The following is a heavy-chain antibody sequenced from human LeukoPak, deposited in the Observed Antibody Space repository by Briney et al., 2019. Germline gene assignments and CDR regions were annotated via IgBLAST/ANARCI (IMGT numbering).Heavy chain of an antibody. CDR3: ARDPSDYYDSRYYFDY. Sequence: SETLSLTCSVSGGSMSNVNNFWGWIRQPPGKGLEWIGSIYFSGSTYYNPSLKSRDTMSVDTSKNQFSLKLSSVTAADTAVYYCARDPSDYYDSRYYFDYWGQGTLVTVSS. CDR2: IYFSGST. D-gene: IGHD3-22*01. CDR1: GGSMSNVNNF. J-gene: IGHJ4*02. V-gene: IGHV4-39*07.